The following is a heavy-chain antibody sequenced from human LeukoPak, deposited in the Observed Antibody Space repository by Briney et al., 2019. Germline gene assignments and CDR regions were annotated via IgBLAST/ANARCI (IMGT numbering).Heavy chain of an antibody. CDR1: GGSISSSKYC. CDR3: ATGGTIRAYY. CDR2: MYYGETT. J-gene: IGHJ4*02. Sequence: SETLSLTCTVSGGSISSSKYCWGWIRQPPGKGLEWIGTMYYGETTYYNPSLKSRVTISVDTSKNQFSLRLTSVTAADTAVYYCATGGTIRAYYWGQGTLVTVSS. D-gene: IGHD1/OR15-1a*01. V-gene: IGHV4-39*07.